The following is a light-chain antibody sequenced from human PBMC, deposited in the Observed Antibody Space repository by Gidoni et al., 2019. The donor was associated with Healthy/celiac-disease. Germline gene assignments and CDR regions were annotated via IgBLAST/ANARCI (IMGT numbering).Light chain of an antibody. Sequence: EIVLTQSPGTRSLSPGERATLSCRASQSVSSSYLAWYQQKPGQAPRLLIYGASSRATGIPDRFSGSGSGTDFTLTISRLEPEDFAVYYCQQYGSSPATFGPGTKVDIK. CDR1: QSVSSSY. CDR3: QQYGSSPAT. J-gene: IGKJ3*01. CDR2: GAS. V-gene: IGKV3-20*01.